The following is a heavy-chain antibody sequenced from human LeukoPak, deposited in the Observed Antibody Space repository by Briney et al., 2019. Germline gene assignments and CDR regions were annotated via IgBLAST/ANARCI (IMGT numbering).Heavy chain of an antibody. Sequence: PSETLSLTCTVSGGSISSGGYYWSWIRQPPGKGLEWIGYIYYSGSTNYNPSLKSRVTISVDTSKNQFSLKLSSVTAADTAVYYCARAFGETVAVDYWGQGTLVTVSS. J-gene: IGHJ4*02. CDR3: ARAFGETVAVDY. D-gene: IGHD3-16*01. CDR2: IYYSGST. CDR1: GGSISSGGYY. V-gene: IGHV4-61*08.